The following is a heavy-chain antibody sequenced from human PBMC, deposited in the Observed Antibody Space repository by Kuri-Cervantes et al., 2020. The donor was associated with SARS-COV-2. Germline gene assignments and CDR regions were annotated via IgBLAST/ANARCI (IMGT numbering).Heavy chain of an antibody. CDR1: GYTFTSYY. D-gene: IGHD4-11*01. Sequence: ASVKVSCKASGYTFTSYYMHWVRQAPGQGLEWMGIINPSGGSTSYAQKFQGRVTMTRDTSTSTVYMELSSLRSEDTAVYYCASKVTVTTPPDYYYYMDVWGKGTTVTVSS. CDR2: INPSGGST. V-gene: IGHV1-46*01. J-gene: IGHJ6*03. CDR3: ASKVTVTTPPDYYYYMDV.